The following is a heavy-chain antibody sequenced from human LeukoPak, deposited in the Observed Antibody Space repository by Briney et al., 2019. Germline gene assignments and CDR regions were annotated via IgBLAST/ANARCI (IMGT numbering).Heavy chain of an antibody. CDR1: GGTFSSYA. V-gene: IGHV1-69*13. J-gene: IGHJ6*02. Sequence: EASVQVSCQASGGTFSSYAISWVRQAPGQGLEWMGGIIPIFGTANYAQKFQGRVTITADESTSTAYMELSSLRSEDAAVYYCATPPYYYGSGSYSGGDYYYYGMDVWGQGTTVTVSS. D-gene: IGHD3-10*01. CDR2: IIPIFGTA. CDR3: ATPPYYYGSGSYSGGDYYYYGMDV.